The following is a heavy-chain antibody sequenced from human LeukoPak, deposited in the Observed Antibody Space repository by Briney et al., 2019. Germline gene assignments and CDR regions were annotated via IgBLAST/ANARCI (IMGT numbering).Heavy chain of an antibody. J-gene: IGHJ4*02. CDR2: ISWYGGIT. V-gene: IGHV3-43*01. D-gene: IGHD3-9*01. Sequence: GGSLRLSCAASGFTLDDYTMHWVRQAPWKGLEGVCFISWYGGITFYADSVKGRFNISRDNSKNSLYLQMNSLRPEDTAFYYCAKDSRADVLTGYFDFWGPGTLVTVSS. CDR3: AKDSRADVLTGYFDF. CDR1: GFTLDDYT.